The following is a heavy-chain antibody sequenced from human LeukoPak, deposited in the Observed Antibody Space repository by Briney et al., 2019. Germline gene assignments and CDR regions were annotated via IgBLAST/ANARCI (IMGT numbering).Heavy chain of an antibody. V-gene: IGHV2-70*11. Sequence: VSGPTLVNPTQTLTLTCTFSGFSLSTGEMSVSWVRQPPGKALEWLARIDWDDDKYYSTSLKTRLTISKDTSKNQVVLTMTNMDPVDTATYYCARKLYGSGSSHAFDIWGQGTMVTVSS. J-gene: IGHJ3*02. CDR1: GFSLSTGEMS. CDR2: IDWDDDK. CDR3: ARKLYGSGSSHAFDI. D-gene: IGHD3-10*01.